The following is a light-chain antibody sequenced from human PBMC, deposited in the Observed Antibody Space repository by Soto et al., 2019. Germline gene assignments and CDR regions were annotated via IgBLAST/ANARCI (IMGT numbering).Light chain of an antibody. CDR3: QQSYSTPIT. CDR2: GAS. J-gene: IGKJ5*01. V-gene: IGKV3-15*01. Sequence: ETVITQSPATLSVSPWELATLSCRASQSVSTNLAWYQHKPGQAPRLLISGASTRATGLPARFSGSGSGTEFTLTISSLQPEDFATYYCQQSYSTPITFGQGTRLEIK. CDR1: QSVSTN.